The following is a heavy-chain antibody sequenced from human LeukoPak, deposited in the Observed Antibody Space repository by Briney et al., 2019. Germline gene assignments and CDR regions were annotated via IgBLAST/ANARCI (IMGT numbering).Heavy chain of an antibody. CDR1: GGSISSYY. J-gene: IGHJ5*02. CDR2: IYYSGST. Sequence: SETLSLTCTVSGGSISSYYWSWTRQPPGKGLEWIGYIYYSGSTNYNPSLKSRVTISVDTSKNQFSLKLSSVTAADTAVYYCARGRGYCSSTSCYEGWFDPWGQGTLVTVSS. D-gene: IGHD2-2*01. V-gene: IGHV4-59*12. CDR3: ARGRGYCSSTSCYEGWFDP.